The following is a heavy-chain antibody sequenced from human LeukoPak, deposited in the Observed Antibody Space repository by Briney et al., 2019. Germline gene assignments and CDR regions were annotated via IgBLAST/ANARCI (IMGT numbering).Heavy chain of an antibody. J-gene: IGHJ4*02. CDR1: GFTFSDYY. D-gene: IGHD4-23*01. V-gene: IGHV3-11*01. CDR3: ATQTTVVTPIGY. Sequence: GSLRLSCAASGFTFSDYYMSWIRQAPGKGLEWVSYISSSGSTIYYADSVKGRFTISRDNAKNSLYLQMNSLRAEDTAVYYCATQTTVVTPIGYWGQGTLVTVSS. CDR2: ISSSGSTI.